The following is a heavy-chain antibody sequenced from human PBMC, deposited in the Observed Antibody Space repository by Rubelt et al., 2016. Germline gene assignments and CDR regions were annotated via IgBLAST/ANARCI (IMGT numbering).Heavy chain of an antibody. V-gene: IGHV3-15*01. Sequence: EVQLVESGGGLVEPGESLRLSCTVSGFTFSKAWMNWVRQAPGKGLEWVGRIKSETAGGATDSAALVKGRFTISRNDAKNMLSLQMKNLKIEDTAVYYVTALEPVITIFGVRTEGMDVWGQGTTVAVSS. CDR1: GFTFSKAW. J-gene: IGHJ6*02. CDR3: TALEPVITIFGVRTEGMDV. CDR2: IKSETAGGAT. D-gene: IGHD3-3*01.